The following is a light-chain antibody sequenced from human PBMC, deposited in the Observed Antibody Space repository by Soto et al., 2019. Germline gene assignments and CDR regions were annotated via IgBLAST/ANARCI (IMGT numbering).Light chain of an antibody. J-gene: IGKJ5*01. CDR2: AAS. V-gene: IGKV3-15*01. CDR1: QGVLSN. Sequence: IVMTQSPATLSVSPGGRATLACRASQGVLSNLAWYQQKPGQAPRLVIYAASTRATGIPDRFSGSVSGTEFTLTISSLQSEAFAVYYCQQYNEWPPFTFGQGTRLEI. CDR3: QQYNEWPPFT.